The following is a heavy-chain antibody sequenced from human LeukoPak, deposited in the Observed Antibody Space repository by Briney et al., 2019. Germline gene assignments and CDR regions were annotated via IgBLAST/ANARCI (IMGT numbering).Heavy chain of an antibody. Sequence: ASVKVSCKASGYTFTSYGISWVRQAPGQGLEWMGWISAYNGNTNYAQKFQGRVTITRNTSISTAYMELSSLRSEDTAVYYCARLYRQYSSGWYFDYWGQGTLVTVSS. CDR2: ISAYNGNT. D-gene: IGHD6-19*01. CDR1: GYTFTSYG. CDR3: ARLYRQYSSGWYFDY. V-gene: IGHV1-18*01. J-gene: IGHJ4*02.